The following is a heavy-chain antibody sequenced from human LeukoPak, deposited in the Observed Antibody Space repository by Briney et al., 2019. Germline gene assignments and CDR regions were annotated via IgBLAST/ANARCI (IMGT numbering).Heavy chain of an antibody. V-gene: IGHV1-18*01. CDR2: ISAYNGNT. J-gene: IGHJ4*02. Sequence: ASVKVSCKASGYTFTSYGISWVRQAPGQGLEWMGWISAYNGNTNYAQKLQGRVTMTTDTSTSTAYMELRSLRSDDTAVYYCARSILSYYYYRSCSLPEYYFGLWGQGTLVNVSS. D-gene: IGHD3-22*01. CDR3: ARSILSYYYYRSCSLPEYYFGL. CDR1: GYTFTSYG.